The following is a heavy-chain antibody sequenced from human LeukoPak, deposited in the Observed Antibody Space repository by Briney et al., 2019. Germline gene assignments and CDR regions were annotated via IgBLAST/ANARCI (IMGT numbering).Heavy chain of an antibody. Sequence: GGSLRLSCAASGFTFTDYAMNWVRQAPGKGLEWVASTKGNGGSTNYTDSVKDRFTISRDNSKNTVYLQINSLRVEDTAVYYCASDYPLYFYYTDVWGKGTTVTVSS. CDR1: GFTFTDYA. D-gene: IGHD4-11*01. J-gene: IGHJ6*03. CDR2: TKGNGGST. V-gene: IGHV3-23*01. CDR3: ASDYPLYFYYTDV.